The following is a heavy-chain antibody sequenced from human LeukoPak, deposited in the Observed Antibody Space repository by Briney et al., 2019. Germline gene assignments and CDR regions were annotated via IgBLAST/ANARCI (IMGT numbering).Heavy chain of an antibody. D-gene: IGHD6-19*01. V-gene: IGHV1-69*13. J-gene: IGHJ4*02. Sequence: ASVKVSCKASGGTFSSYAISWVRQAPGQGLEWMGGIIPIFGTANYAQKFQGRVTITADESTGTAYMELSSLRSEDTAVYYCAREYSSMESFDYWGQGTLVTVSS. CDR3: AREYSSMESFDY. CDR1: GGTFSSYA. CDR2: IIPIFGTA.